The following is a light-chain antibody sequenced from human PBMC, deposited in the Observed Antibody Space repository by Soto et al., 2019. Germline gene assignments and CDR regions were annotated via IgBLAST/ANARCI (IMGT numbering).Light chain of an antibody. CDR3: NSYTTSHTLV. Sequence: QSVRTQPASVSGSPGQSITISCTGTSSDVGGYDYVSWYQQHPGKAPKLVIYEVSYRPSWVSNRFSASKSGNTASLTISGLQAEDEANYYCNSYTTSHTLVFGGGTKVTVL. V-gene: IGLV2-14*01. CDR2: EVS. CDR1: SSDVGGYDY. J-gene: IGLJ3*02.